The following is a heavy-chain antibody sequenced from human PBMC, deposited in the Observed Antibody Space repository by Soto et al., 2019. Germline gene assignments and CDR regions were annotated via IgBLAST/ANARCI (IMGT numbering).Heavy chain of an antibody. CDR2: AYFSGGNT. Sequence: SETLSLTCSVSGDSMRGYHFYWGWIRQAPGKGLEWIGSAYFSGGNTYYSPSLKSRVSISVDTSKNEFSLRLTSLAAADTAVYFCAYGSSSAWIDYWGQGTLVTVSS. D-gene: IGHD6-25*01. CDR1: GDSMRGYHFY. J-gene: IGHJ4*02. V-gene: IGHV4-39*01. CDR3: AYGSSSAWIDY.